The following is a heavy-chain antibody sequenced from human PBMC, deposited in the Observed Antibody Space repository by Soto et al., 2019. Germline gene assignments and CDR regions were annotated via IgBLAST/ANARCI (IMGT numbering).Heavy chain of an antibody. Sequence: GGSLRLSCAASGFTFSSYSMNWVRQAPGKGLEWVSSISSSSSYIYYADSVKGRFTISRDNAKNSLYLQMNSLRAEDTAVYYCARDLDYGDPYNWFDPWGQGTLVTAPQ. D-gene: IGHD4-17*01. J-gene: IGHJ5*02. V-gene: IGHV3-21*01. CDR2: ISSSSSYI. CDR3: ARDLDYGDPYNWFDP. CDR1: GFTFSSYS.